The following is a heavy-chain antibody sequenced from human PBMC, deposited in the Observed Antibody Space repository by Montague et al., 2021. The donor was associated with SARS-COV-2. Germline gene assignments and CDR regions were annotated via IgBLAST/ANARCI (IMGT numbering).Heavy chain of an antibody. J-gene: IGHJ5*02. CDR1: GGSFSGYY. V-gene: IGHV4-34*01. CDR2: INHSGST. CDR3: ASLTLGYCSSTSCYSEWFDP. D-gene: IGHD2-2*02. Sequence: SETLSLTCAVYGGSFSGYYWSWIRQPPGKGLEWIGEINHSGSTNYNPSLKSRVTISVDTSKNQFSLKLSSVTAADTAVYYCASLTLGYCSSTSCYSEWFDPWGQGTLVTVSS.